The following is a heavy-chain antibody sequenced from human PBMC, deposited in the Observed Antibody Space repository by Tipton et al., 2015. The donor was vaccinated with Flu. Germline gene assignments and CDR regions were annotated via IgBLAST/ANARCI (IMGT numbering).Heavy chain of an antibody. CDR1: GFTFSSYW. D-gene: IGHD2-15*01. Sequence: SLRLSCAASGFTFSSYWMSWVRQAPGKGLEWVANIKPDGSEKYYVDSVEGRFIISRDNAKKSLYLQMNSLRAEDTAVYYCARVIRGGFDPWGQGSLVTVSA. V-gene: IGHV3-7*03. CDR2: IKPDGSEK. J-gene: IGHJ5*02. CDR3: ARVIRGGFDP.